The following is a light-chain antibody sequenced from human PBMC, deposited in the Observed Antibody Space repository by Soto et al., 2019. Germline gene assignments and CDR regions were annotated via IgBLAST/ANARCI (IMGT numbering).Light chain of an antibody. V-gene: IGLV2-14*01. Sequence: QSALTQPASVSGSPGQSITISCTGTSSDVRGYNYVSWYQQHPGKVPKLMIYDVSNRPSGVSNRFSGSKSGNTASLTISGLQAEDEADYYCSSYTSSYTDVFGTGTKFTVL. CDR3: SSYTSSYTDV. CDR1: SSDVRGYNY. J-gene: IGLJ1*01. CDR2: DVS.